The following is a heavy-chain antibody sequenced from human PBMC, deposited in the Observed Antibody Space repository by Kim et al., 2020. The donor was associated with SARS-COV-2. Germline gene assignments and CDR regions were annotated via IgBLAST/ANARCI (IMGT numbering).Heavy chain of an antibody. Sequence: SETLSLTCAVYGGSFSGYYWSWIRQPPGKGLEWIGEINHSGSTNYNPSLKSRVTISVDTSKNQFSLKLSSVTAADTAVYYCARALEGDGYYYYYGMDVCAKGPRSPSP. CDR3: ARALEGDGYYYYYGMDV. CDR2: INHSGST. J-gene: IGHJ6*02. CDR1: GGSFSGYY. V-gene: IGHV4-34*01.